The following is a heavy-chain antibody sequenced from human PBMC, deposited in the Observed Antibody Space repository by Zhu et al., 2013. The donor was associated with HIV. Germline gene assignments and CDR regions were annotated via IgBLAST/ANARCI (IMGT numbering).Heavy chain of an antibody. Sequence: QVQLVQSGAEVKKPGASVKVSCKASGYTFTSYYMHWVRQAPGQGLEWMGIINPSGGSTSYAQKFQGRVTMTRDTSTSTVYMELSSLRSEDTAVYYCARDPYYYDSSGYYPDAFDIWGQGTMVTVSS. CDR1: GYTFTSYY. CDR3: ARDPYYYDSSGYYPDAFDI. J-gene: IGHJ3*02. V-gene: IGHV1-46*01. D-gene: IGHD3-22*01. CDR2: INPSGGST.